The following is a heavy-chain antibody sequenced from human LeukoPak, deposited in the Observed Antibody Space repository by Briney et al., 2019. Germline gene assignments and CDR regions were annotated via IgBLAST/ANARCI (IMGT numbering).Heavy chain of an antibody. J-gene: IGHJ4*02. Sequence: GGPLRLSCTASGFTFGDYAMSWVRQAPGKGLEWVGFIRSKAYGGTTEYAASVEGRFTISRDDSKSIAYLQMNSLKTEDTAVYYCTRHNPYYFGYWGQGTLVTVSS. V-gene: IGHV3-49*04. CDR1: GFTFGDYA. D-gene: IGHD1-1*01. CDR2: IRSKAYGGTT. CDR3: TRHNPYYFGY.